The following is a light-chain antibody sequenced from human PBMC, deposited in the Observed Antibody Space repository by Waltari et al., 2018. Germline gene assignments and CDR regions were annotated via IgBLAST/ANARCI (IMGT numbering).Light chain of an antibody. CDR2: GTT. CDR3: QSFDSNLNGSVL. V-gene: IGLV1-40*01. Sequence: QSVLTQPPSVSGAPGQRVTISCTGSSSNIGAGTEVHWYQHRPGTAPQLPTYGTTDRPAGGPDRVSGSKSGTSATLAITGLRAEDESNYYCQSFDSNLNGSVLFGEGTKLTVL. CDR1: SSNIGAGTE. J-gene: IGLJ2*01.